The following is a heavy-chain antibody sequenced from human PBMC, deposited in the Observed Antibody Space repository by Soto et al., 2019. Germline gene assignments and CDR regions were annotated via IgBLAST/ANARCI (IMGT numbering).Heavy chain of an antibody. CDR3: AREITGSNVGWFDP. V-gene: IGHV4-59*02. J-gene: IGHJ5*02. CDR1: GGSVSSYY. CDR2: VYYSGST. D-gene: IGHD1-1*01. Sequence: SETLSLTCTVSGGSVSSYYWSWIRQSPGKGLEWIGYVYYSGSTKYRPSLKSRVTISVDRSKEQFSLKLSSVTAADTAVYYCAREITGSNVGWFDPWGQGTLVTVSS.